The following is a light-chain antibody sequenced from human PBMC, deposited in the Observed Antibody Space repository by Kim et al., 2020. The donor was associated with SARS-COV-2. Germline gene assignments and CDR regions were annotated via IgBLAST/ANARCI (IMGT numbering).Light chain of an antibody. CDR2: KDS. V-gene: IGLV3-16*01. Sequence: SYELTQPPSVSVSLGQMARITCSGEALPKKYAYWYQQKPGQFPVLVIYKDSERPSGIPERFSGSSSGTIVTLTISGVQAEDEADYYCLSADSSGTWVFGGGTQLTV. CDR3: LSADSSGTWV. J-gene: IGLJ3*02. CDR1: ALPKKY.